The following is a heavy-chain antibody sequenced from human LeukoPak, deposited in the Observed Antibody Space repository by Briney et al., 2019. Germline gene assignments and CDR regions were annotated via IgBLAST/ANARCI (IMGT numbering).Heavy chain of an antibody. D-gene: IGHD3-10*01. Sequence: PSETLSLTCTVSGGSISSYFWSWIRQPAGKGLEWIGRIYTSGTTNYYTTLKSRLTMSVDTSKNEFSLKVSSVTAADTAVYYCARHSSTIRGPRASTVHYYFENWGQGTLVTVSS. CDR1: GGSISSYF. J-gene: IGHJ4*02. CDR3: ARHSSTIRGPRASTVHYYFEN. V-gene: IGHV4-4*07. CDR2: IYTSGTT.